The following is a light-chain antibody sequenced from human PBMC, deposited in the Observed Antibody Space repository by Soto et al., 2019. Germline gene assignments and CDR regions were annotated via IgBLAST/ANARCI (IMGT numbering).Light chain of an antibody. CDR1: QCISTY. CDR3: QKYNSAPLT. CDR2: AAS. V-gene: IGKV1-27*01. Sequence: DIQMTQSPSSLSAAVGDRVTITCRASQCISTYLAWYQQKPGKVPKLLIYAASTLQSGVPSRFSGSGSVTDFTLTISRRQPEDVATYYCQKYNSAPLTFGGGPKVEIK. J-gene: IGKJ4*01.